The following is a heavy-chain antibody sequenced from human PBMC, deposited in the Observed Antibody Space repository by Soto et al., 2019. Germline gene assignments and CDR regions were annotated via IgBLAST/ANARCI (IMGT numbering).Heavy chain of an antibody. Sequence: QVQLVQSGAEVKKPGASVKVSCKASGYTFTSYGISWVRQAPGQGREWMGWISAYNGNTNYAQKLQGRVTMTTDRSTSTAYMELRSLRSDDTAVYYCARGSKAGVTTVGQTFDYWGQGTLVTVSS. D-gene: IGHD5-18*01. J-gene: IGHJ4*02. CDR1: GYTFTSYG. V-gene: IGHV1-18*01. CDR2: ISAYNGNT. CDR3: ARGSKAGVTTVGQTFDY.